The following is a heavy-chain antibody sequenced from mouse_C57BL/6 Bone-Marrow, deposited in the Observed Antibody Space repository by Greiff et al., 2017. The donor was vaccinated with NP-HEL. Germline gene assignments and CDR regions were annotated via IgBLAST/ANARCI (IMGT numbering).Heavy chain of an antibody. J-gene: IGHJ1*03. CDR3: ARGVYCGSSYRYFEV. CDR2: ILPGSGCT. CDR1: GYTFTGYW. D-gene: IGHD1-1*01. V-gene: IGHV1-9*01. Sequence: VQLQQPGAELMKPGASVKLSCKATGYTFTGYWIEWVKQRPGHGLEWIGEILPGSGCTNYNEKFKGKATFTVDTSSNTAYMQLSSLTTEDSAIYYCARGVYCGSSYRYFEVRGTGATVTVAS.